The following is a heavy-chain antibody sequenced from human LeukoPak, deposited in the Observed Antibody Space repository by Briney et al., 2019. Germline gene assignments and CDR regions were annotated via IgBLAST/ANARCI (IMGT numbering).Heavy chain of an antibody. CDR1: GGSISSGSYY. CDR2: IYTSGST. CDR3: AKGYFDY. V-gene: IGHV4-61*02. J-gene: IGHJ4*02. Sequence: SETLSRTCTVSGGSISSGSYYWSWIRQPAGKGLEWIGRIYTSGSTNYNPSLKSRVTISVDTSKNQFSLKLSSVTAADTTVYYCAKGYFDYWGQGTLVTVS.